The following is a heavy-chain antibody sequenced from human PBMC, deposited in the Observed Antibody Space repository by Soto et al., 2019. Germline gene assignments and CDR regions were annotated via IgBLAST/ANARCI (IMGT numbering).Heavy chain of an antibody. CDR2: IYYSGST. CDR3: VRDGGAGFDY. V-gene: IGHV4-39*02. Sequence: SETLSLTCTVFGGSISSSSYYWGWIRQPPGKGLEWIGSIYYSGSTYYNPSLKSRVTISVDTSKNQFSLKLSSVTAADTAVYYCVRDGGAGFDYWGQGTLVTVSS. D-gene: IGHD3-10*01. J-gene: IGHJ4*02. CDR1: GGSISSSSYY.